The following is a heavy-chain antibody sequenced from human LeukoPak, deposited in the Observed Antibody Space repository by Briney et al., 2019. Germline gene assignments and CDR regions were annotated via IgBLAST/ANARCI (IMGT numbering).Heavy chain of an antibody. D-gene: IGHD5-24*01. V-gene: IGHV4-61*01. CDR3: ARMALTKSDAFDI. CDR1: SDSVSSGSYY. J-gene: IGHJ3*02. CDR2: IYKSGSA. Sequence: PSETLSLTCTVSSDSVSSGSYYWSWIRQPPGEGLEWIGYIYKSGSANYNPSLKSRVIISLDTSKNQFSLKLASVTAADTAVYYCARMALTKSDAFDIWGQGQWSPSLQ.